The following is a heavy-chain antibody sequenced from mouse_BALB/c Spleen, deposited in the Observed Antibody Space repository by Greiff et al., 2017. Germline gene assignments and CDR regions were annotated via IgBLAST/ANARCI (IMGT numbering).Heavy chain of an antibody. J-gene: IGHJ3*01. CDR3: ARDIGYYGSSAWFAY. CDR1: GFTFTDYY. Sequence: EVQLVESGGGLVQPGGSLRLSCATSGFTFTDYYMSWVRQPPGKALEWLGFIRNKANGYTTEYSASVKGRFTISRDNSQSILYLQINTLRAEDSATYDCARDIGYYGSSAWFAYWGQGTLVTVSA. CDR2: IRNKANGYTT. V-gene: IGHV7-3*02. D-gene: IGHD1-1*01.